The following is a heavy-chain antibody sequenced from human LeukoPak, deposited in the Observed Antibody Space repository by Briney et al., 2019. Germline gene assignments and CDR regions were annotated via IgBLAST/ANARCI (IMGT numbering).Heavy chain of an antibody. V-gene: IGHV1-69*06. CDR2: IIPIFGTT. Sequence: WASVKVSCKASGGTFSSYAISWVRQAPGQGLEWMGGIIPIFGTTNYAQKFQGRVTITADKSTSTSYMDLSSLRSDDTAVYYCARSDFSRGYYFRLYAFDIWGQGTMVTVSS. CDR3: ARSDFSRGYYFRLYAFDI. D-gene: IGHD3-22*01. J-gene: IGHJ3*02. CDR1: GGTFSSYA.